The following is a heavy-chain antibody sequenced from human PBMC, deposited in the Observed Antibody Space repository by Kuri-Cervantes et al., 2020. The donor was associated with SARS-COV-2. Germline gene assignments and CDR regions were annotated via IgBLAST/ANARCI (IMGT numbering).Heavy chain of an antibody. CDR2: IIPIFGTA. CDR3: ASQEGSGWYPASFQH. Sequence: SVKVSCKASGGIFSSYAISWVRQAPGQGLEWMGRIIPIFGTASYAQKFQGRVTITADESTSTAYMELSSLRSEDTAVYYCASQEGSGWYPASFQHWGQGTLVTVSS. D-gene: IGHD6-19*01. J-gene: IGHJ1*01. V-gene: IGHV1-69*13. CDR1: GGIFSSYA.